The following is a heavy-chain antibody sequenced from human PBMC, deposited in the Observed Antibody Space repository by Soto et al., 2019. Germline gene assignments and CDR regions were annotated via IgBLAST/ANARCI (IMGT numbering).Heavy chain of an antibody. CDR3: ARGPFTYSSSSTGSWFDP. D-gene: IGHD6-6*01. J-gene: IGHJ5*02. Sequence: QVQLVQSGAEVKKPGASVKVSCKASGYTFTSYDINWVRQATGQGLEWMGWMNPNSGNTGYAQKLQGRVTMTRNTSISTAYMELSSLRSEDTAVYYCARGPFTYSSSSTGSWFDPWGQGTLVTVSS. CDR1: GYTFTSYD. V-gene: IGHV1-8*01. CDR2: MNPNSGNT.